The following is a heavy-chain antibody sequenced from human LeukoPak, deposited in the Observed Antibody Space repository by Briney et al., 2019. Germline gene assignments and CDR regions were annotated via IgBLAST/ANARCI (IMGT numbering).Heavy chain of an antibody. J-gene: IGHJ4*02. D-gene: IGHD2/OR15-2a*01. Sequence: GEPLKISCKASGNNYWISWVRQMPGKGLEWLGIIYFGDSDTRYSPSFQGRLTISVDKSISTAYLQLSSLKASDTAIYFCGRHFYGLDYWGQGTLVTVSS. V-gene: IGHV5-51*01. CDR1: GNNYW. CDR3: GRHFYGLDY. CDR2: IYFGDSDT.